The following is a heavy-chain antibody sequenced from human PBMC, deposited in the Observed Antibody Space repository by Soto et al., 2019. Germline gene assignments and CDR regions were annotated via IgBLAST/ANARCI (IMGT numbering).Heavy chain of an antibody. V-gene: IGHV3-74*01. Sequence: VGSLRLSCAASGFTFSYYWMHWVRQAPGKGLLWVSRIDSDGSSTSYADSVKGRFTISRDNAKNTLYLQMNSLRAEDTAVYFCARGTSWGFDYWGQGILVTVSS. CDR3: ARGTSWGFDY. CDR2: IDSDGSST. CDR1: GFTFSYYW. J-gene: IGHJ4*02. D-gene: IGHD3-16*01.